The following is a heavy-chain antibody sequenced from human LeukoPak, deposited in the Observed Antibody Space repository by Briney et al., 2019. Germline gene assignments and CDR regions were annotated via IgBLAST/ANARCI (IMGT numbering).Heavy chain of an antibody. V-gene: IGHV4-38-2*02. CDR2: IYHSGST. CDR3: ARSPPELRYFDWLPPDFDY. D-gene: IGHD3-9*01. Sequence: PSETLSLTCTVSGYSISSGYYWGWIRQPPGKGLEWIGSIYHSGSTYYNPSLKSRVTISVDTSKNQFSLKLSSVTAADTAVYYCARSPPELRYFDWLPPDFDYWGQGTLVTVSS. J-gene: IGHJ4*02. CDR1: GYSISSGYY.